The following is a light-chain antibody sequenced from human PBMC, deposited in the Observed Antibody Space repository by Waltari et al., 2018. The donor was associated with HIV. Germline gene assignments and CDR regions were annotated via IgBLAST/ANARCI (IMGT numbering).Light chain of an antibody. J-gene: IGKJ4*01. V-gene: IGKV1-39*01. CDR2: AAS. CDR3: QQSYSTPLA. CDR1: QGISSY. Sequence: DIQMTQSPSSLSDSVGDRVTITCRASQGISSYLNWYQQKPGKAPKLLIYAASSLQSGVPSRFSGSGSGTDFTLTISSLQPEDFATYYCQQSYSTPLAFGGGTKVEIK.